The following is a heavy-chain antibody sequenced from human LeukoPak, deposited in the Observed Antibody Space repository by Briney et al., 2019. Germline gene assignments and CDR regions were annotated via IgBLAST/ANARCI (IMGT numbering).Heavy chain of an antibody. J-gene: IGHJ5*02. CDR2: IISIFDTA. D-gene: IGHD6-19*01. Sequence: SVKVSCKASGGTFSSYAISWVRQAPGQGLEWMGGIISIFDTAQYVQKFQGRVRITTDESTSTVYMELSSLRSEDTAVYYCARDFSSGWYGWFDPWGQGTLVSVPS. CDR3: ARDFSSGWYGWFDP. V-gene: IGHV1-69*05. CDR1: GGTFSSYA.